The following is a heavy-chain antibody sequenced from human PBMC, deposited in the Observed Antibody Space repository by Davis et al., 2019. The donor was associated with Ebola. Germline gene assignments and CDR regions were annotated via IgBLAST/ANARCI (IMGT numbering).Heavy chain of an antibody. CDR1: GYTFTSYG. D-gene: IGHD6-19*01. V-gene: IGHV1-18*01. CDR3: ARDHLPVAGTFDY. CDR2: ISAYNGNT. J-gene: IGHJ4*02. Sequence: ASVKVSCKASGYTFTSYGISWVRQAPGQGLEWMGWISAYNGNTNYAQKFQGRVTITRDTSASTAYMELSSLRSEDTAVYYCARDHLPVAGTFDYWGQGTLVTVSS.